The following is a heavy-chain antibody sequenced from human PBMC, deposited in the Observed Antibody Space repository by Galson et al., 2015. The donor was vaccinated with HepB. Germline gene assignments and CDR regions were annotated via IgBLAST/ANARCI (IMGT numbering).Heavy chain of an antibody. CDR1: GFTFSTYS. CDR2: VSSSSIYK. Sequence: SLRLSCAASGFTFSTYSLNWVRQAPGKGLEWVSAVSSSSIYKYYADSGKGRFTISRANAKSSLYVQMNNLRVEDTAVYYCARGRGDIGGYYAFDYWGKGALVTVSS. V-gene: IGHV3-21*06. D-gene: IGHD3-22*01. J-gene: IGHJ4*02. CDR3: ARGRGDIGGYYAFDY.